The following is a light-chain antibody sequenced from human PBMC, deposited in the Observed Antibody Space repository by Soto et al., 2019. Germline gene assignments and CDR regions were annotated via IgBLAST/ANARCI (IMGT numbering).Light chain of an antibody. CDR2: DAS. CDR1: QTINTW. Sequence: DIQLTQSPSTLSASVGDEVTITCRASQTINTWLAWYQQRPGQAPKLLIYDASSLQSGVPSRFSGSGSGTHFILTISSLQPDDFATYYCQQYNTYSGTFGQETSVQS. V-gene: IGKV1-5*01. CDR3: QQYNTYSGT. J-gene: IGKJ1*01.